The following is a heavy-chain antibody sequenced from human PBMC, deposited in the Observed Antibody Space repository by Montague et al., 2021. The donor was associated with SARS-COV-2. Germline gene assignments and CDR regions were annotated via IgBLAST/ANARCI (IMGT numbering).Heavy chain of an antibody. V-gene: IGHV6-1*01. Sequence: CAISGDSDAVEELRCRWEGQSSEREPERQGRTYYKFEKKYDYAVSAKSRMTISPDTSKNQFSLQLSSVTPEDRAVYYCARDPRYSLSWSFDYWGQGTLVTVSS. J-gene: IGHJ4*02. CDR2: TYYKFEKKY. CDR3: ARDPRYSLSWSFDY. D-gene: IGHD6-13*01. CDR1: GDSDAVEELR.